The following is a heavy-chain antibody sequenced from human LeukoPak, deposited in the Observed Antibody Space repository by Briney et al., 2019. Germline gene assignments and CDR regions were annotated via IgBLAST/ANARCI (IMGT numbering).Heavy chain of an antibody. CDR1: GFTFDDYT. CDR3: AKDLGFGELFAFDI. V-gene: IGHV3-43*01. D-gene: IGHD3-10*01. Sequence: GGSLRLSCAASGFTFDDYTMHWVRQAPGKGLEWVSLISWDGGSTYYADSVKGRFTISRDNSKNSLYLQMNSLRTEDTALYYCAKDLGFGELFAFDIWGQGTMVTVSS. J-gene: IGHJ3*02. CDR2: ISWDGGST.